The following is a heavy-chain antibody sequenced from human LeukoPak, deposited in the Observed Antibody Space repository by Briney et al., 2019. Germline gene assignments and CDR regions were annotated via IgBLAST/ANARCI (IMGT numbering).Heavy chain of an antibody. Sequence: PSETLSLTCAVYGGSFSGYYWSWIRQPPGKGLEWIGYIYYSGSTNYNPSLKSRVTISVDTSKNQFSLKLSSVTAADTAVYYCARGGDGGYVGDWGQGTLVTVSS. CDR1: GGSFSGYY. V-gene: IGHV4-59*01. CDR3: ARGGDGGYVGD. D-gene: IGHD5-12*01. J-gene: IGHJ4*02. CDR2: IYYSGST.